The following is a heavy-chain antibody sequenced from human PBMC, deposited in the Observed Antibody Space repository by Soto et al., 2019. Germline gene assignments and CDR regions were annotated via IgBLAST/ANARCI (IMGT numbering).Heavy chain of an antibody. Sequence: EVQLVESGGGLVQPGGSLRLSCAGSGFTLSDHYIDWVRQAPGKGLEWVGRSRDKAQGYSTAYAASVKGRFTTSRDESKNSVYLQMNSLKTEDTAVYYCARPYGGKIGDALDLWGQGTMVTVSS. CDR1: GFTLSDHY. CDR2: SRDKAQGYST. D-gene: IGHD2-15*01. CDR3: ARPYGGKIGDALDL. V-gene: IGHV3-72*01. J-gene: IGHJ3*01.